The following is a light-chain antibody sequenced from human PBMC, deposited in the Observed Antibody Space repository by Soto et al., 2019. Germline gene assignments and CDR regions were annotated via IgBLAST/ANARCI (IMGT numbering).Light chain of an antibody. CDR2: EVS. Sequence: QSALTQPASVSGSPGQSITISCTGTSSDVGRYNYVSWYQQHPGEAPKLMIFEVSNRPSGVSNRFSGSKSVNTASLTISGLQAEDEADYYCSSYTSSSTLVFGGGTKVTVL. J-gene: IGLJ2*01. CDR3: SSYTSSSTLV. CDR1: SSDVGRYNY. V-gene: IGLV2-14*01.